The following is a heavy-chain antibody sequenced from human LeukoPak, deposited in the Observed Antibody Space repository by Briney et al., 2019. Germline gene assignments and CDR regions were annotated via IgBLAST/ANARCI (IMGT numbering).Heavy chain of an antibody. V-gene: IGHV4-34*01. CDR1: GGSFSGYY. CDR2: INHSGST. Sequence: PSETLSLTCAVYGGSFSGYYWSWVRQPPGKGLEWIGEINHSGSTNYNPSLKSRVTISVDTSKNQFSLKLSSVTAADTAVYYCARGNCSSTSCYTDYWGQGTLVTVSS. J-gene: IGHJ4*02. CDR3: ARGNCSSTSCYTDY. D-gene: IGHD2-2*02.